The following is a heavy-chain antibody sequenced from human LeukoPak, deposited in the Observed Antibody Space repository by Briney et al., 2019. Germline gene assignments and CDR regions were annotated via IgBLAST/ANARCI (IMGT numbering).Heavy chain of an antibody. CDR2: ISWEGGST. D-gene: IGHD3-10*01. V-gene: IGHV3-43D*03. CDR3: AKGGGTPYGSGSYKTFDY. J-gene: IGHJ4*02. CDR1: GFTFDDYA. Sequence: GGSLRLSCAASGFTFDDYAMHWVRQAPGEGLEWVSLISWEGGSTYYADPVKGRFTISRDNSKNSLYLQMNSLRAEDTALYYCAKGGGTPYGSGSYKTFDYWGQGTLVTVSS.